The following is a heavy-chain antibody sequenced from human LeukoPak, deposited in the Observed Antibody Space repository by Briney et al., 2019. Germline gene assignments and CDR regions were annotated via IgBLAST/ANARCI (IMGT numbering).Heavy chain of an antibody. J-gene: IGHJ6*02. CDR2: INPSSGST. V-gene: IGHV1-46*01. CDR1: GYTFTSYY. D-gene: IGHD6-6*01. CDR3: ARDQEYSSSSTVAGMDV. Sequence: GASVKVSCKASGYTFTSYYMHWVRQAPGQGLEWMGIINPSSGSTSYAQKFQGRVTMTRDTSTSTVYMELSSLRSEDTAVYYCARDQEYSSSSTVAGMDVWGQGTTVTVSS.